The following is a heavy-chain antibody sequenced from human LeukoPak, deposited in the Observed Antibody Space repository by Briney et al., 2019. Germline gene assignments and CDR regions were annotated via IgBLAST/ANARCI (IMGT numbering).Heavy chain of an antibody. Sequence: SETLSLTCTVSGGSISSHYWSWIRQPPGKGLEGIGYIYYSGSTNYNPSLKSRVTISVDTSKSQFSLKLSSVTAADTAVYYCARVPYSSGWPYFDYWGQETLVTVSS. CDR3: ARVPYSSGWPYFDY. D-gene: IGHD6-19*01. CDR2: IYYSGST. J-gene: IGHJ4*02. V-gene: IGHV4-59*11. CDR1: GGSISSHY.